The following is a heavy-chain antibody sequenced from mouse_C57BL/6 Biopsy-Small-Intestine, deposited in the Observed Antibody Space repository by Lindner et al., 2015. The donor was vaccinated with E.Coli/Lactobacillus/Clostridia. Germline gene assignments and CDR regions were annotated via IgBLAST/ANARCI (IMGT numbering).Heavy chain of an antibody. V-gene: IGHV1-54*01. CDR1: GYAFTNYL. Sequence: VQLQESGAELVRPGTSVKVSCKASGYAFTNYLIEWVKQRPGQGPEWIGVINPGSGDTNYSEKFKGKATLTADKSSSTAYMQFSSLTSEDSAIYYCARKYYGSSYYYFDYWGQGTTLTVSS. J-gene: IGHJ2*01. D-gene: IGHD1-1*01. CDR2: INPGSGDT. CDR3: ARKYYGSSYYYFDY.